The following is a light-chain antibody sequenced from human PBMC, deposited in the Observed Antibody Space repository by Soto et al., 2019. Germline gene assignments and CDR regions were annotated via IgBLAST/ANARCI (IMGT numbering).Light chain of an antibody. V-gene: IGLV2-11*01. CDR2: DVT. J-gene: IGLJ1*01. CDR3: CSYAGSYSYV. CDR1: SSDVGGYNY. Sequence: QSALTQPRSVSGSPGQSVAISCTGTSSDVGGYNYISWYQQHLGKAPKLIIYDVTKRPSGVPDRFSGSSSGNTASLTISGLQAEDEADYFCCSYAGSYSYVFGTGTKVTVL.